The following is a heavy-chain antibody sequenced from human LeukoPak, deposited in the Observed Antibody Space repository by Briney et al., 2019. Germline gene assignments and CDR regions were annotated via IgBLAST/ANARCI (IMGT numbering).Heavy chain of an antibody. Sequence: GGSLRLSCTASGFALDDYVMHWVRQTPGGGLEWGSGISRDSANIGYADSVKGRLTISRDNDKNSLYLQRNSLTTEDTALYYCARDFCTGCKYYFYGMDVWGRGTTVTVSS. J-gene: IGHJ6*02. CDR1: GFALDDYV. D-gene: IGHD2-2*01. CDR3: ARDFCTGCKYYFYGMDV. CDR2: ISRDSANI. V-gene: IGHV3-9*01.